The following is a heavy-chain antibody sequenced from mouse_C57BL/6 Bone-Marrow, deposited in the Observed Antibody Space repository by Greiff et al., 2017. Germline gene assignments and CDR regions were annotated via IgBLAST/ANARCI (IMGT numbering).Heavy chain of an antibody. V-gene: IGHV1-69*01. D-gene: IGHD2-5*01. Sequence: VQLKQPGAELVMPGASVKLSCKASGYTFTSYWMHWVKQRPGQGLEWIGEIDPSDSYTNYNQKFKGKSTLTVDKSSSTAYMQLSSLTSEDSAVYYCARLYYSNYGFAYWGQGTLVTVSA. CDR2: IDPSDSYT. CDR3: ARLYYSNYGFAY. J-gene: IGHJ3*01. CDR1: GYTFTSYW.